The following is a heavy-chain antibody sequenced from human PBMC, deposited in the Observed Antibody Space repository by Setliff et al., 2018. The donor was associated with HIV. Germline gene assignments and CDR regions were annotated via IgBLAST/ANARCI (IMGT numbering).Heavy chain of an antibody. V-gene: IGHV4-59*05. CDR2: IFYSGSA. CDR3: ATFSPRDAFDI. J-gene: IGHJ3*02. Sequence: PGGSLRLSCAASGFTFSSYWMSWVRQAPGKGLEWIGSIFYSGSANYNPSLRSPVAISVDTSKNQFSLNLSSVTAADTAFYYCATFSPRDAFDIWGQGTMVTVSS. CDR1: GFTFSSYW. D-gene: IGHD3-16*01.